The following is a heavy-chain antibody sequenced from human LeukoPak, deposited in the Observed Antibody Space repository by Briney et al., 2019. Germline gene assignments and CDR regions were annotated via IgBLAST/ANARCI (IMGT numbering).Heavy chain of an antibody. V-gene: IGHV4-34*01. Sequence: PSETLSLTCAVYGGSFSGYYWSWIRQPPGKGLKWIGEINHSGSTNYNPSLKSRVTISVDTSKNQFSLKLSSVTAADTSVYYCARGIVLVPAAKEYLDLWGRGTLVTLSS. CDR2: INHSGST. CDR3: ARGIVLVPAAKEYLDL. D-gene: IGHD2-2*01. CDR1: GGSFSGYY. J-gene: IGHJ2*01.